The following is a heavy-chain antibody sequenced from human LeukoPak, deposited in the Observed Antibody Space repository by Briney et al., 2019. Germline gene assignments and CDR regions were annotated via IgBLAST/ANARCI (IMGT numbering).Heavy chain of an antibody. CDR2: ISSSGSTI. CDR3: ARDPYSGSYSDYYYYYMDV. D-gene: IGHD1-26*01. CDR1: GFTFSSYE. Sequence: GGSLRLSCAASGFTFSSYEMNWVRQAPGKGLEWVSYISSSGSTIYYADSVKGRFTISRDNAKNSLYLQMNSLRAEDTAVYYRARDPYSGSYSDYYYYYMDVWGKGTTVTVSS. V-gene: IGHV3-48*03. J-gene: IGHJ6*03.